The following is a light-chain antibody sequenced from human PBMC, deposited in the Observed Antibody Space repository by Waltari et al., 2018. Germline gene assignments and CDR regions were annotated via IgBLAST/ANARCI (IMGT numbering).Light chain of an antibody. CDR2: WAS. CDR1: QSLFFGASGKNY. CDR3: QQYSSSPIT. J-gene: IGKJ5*01. Sequence: DIVLTQSPDSLAVSLGERATIDCWSSQSLFFGASGKNYLAWDQQKPGQPPKVLIYWASTREAGVPERISGSGSGAHFTLTVDSLQAEDVAVYYCQQYSSSPITFGQGTRLEI. V-gene: IGKV4-1*01.